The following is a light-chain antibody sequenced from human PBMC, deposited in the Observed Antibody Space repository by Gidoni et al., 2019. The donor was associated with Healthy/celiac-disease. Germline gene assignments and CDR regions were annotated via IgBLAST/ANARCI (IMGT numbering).Light chain of an antibody. Sequence: QSALTQPASVSASPGQSITISCTGTSSDVGGYNSVSWYQQHPGKAPKRMIYDVSNRHSGVSNRFSGSKSGNTASLTISGLQAEDEADYYCSSYTSSSTLVFGGGTKLTVL. J-gene: IGLJ3*02. CDR3: SSYTSSSTLV. V-gene: IGLV2-14*01. CDR1: SSDVGGYNS. CDR2: DVS.